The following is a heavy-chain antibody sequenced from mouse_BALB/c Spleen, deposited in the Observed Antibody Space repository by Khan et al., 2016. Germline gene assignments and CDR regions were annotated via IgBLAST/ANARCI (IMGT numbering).Heavy chain of an antibody. J-gene: IGHJ4*01. D-gene: IGHD1-1*02. Sequence: GQLKESGPEVVRPGVSVKISCKGSGYTFTDYAMHWVKQSHTKSLEWIGLITTYNGNANYNQKFKGKATMTVDKSSSTAYMELARLTSEDSAIYYCASVGASYYGNYYAMDYWGQGTSVTGSS. V-gene: IGHV1S137*01. CDR3: ASVGASYYGNYYAMDY. CDR1: GYTFTDYA. CDR2: ITTYNGNA.